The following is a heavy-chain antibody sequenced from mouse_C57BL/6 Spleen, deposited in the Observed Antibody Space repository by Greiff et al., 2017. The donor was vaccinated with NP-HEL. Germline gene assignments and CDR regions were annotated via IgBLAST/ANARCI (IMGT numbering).Heavy chain of an antibody. J-gene: IGHJ4*01. CDR1: GYAFSSYW. D-gene: IGHD3-1*01. CDR2: IYPGDGDT. CDR3: ARLGLYAMDY. Sequence: QVQLKESGAELVKPGASVKISCKASGYAFSSYWMNWVKQRPGKGLEWIGQIYPGDGDTNYNGKFKGKATLTADKSSSTAYMQLSSLTSEDSAVYFCARLGLYAMDYWGQGTSVTASS. V-gene: IGHV1-80*01.